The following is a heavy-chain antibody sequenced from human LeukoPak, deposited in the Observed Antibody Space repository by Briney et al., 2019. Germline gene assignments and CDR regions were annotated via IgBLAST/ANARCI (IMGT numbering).Heavy chain of an antibody. J-gene: IGHJ3*02. D-gene: IGHD4-17*01. CDR2: IYYNGAT. V-gene: IGHV4-59*01. CDR3: ASAGMTTIAFDI. Sequence: SETLSLTCTVSGASISTYYWSWIRQPPGKGLEWIGYIYYNGATNYNPSLKSRVTISVDTSKNQFSLKLSSVTAADTAVYYCASAGMTTIAFDIWGQGTMVTVSS. CDR1: GASISTYY.